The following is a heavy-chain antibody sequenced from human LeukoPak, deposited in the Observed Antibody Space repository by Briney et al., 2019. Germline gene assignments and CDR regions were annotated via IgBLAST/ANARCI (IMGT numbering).Heavy chain of an antibody. D-gene: IGHD1-1*01. CDR1: GFTFSSYW. CDR3: AREVQLERLGFGKEGSAFDY. CDR2: INSDGSST. J-gene: IGHJ4*02. V-gene: IGHV3-74*01. Sequence: GGSLRLSCAASGFTFSSYWMHWVRQAPGKGLVWVSCINSDGSSTTYADSVKGRFTISRDNAKNTLYLQMNSLRAEDTAVYYCAREVQLERLGFGKEGSAFDYWGQGTLVTVSS.